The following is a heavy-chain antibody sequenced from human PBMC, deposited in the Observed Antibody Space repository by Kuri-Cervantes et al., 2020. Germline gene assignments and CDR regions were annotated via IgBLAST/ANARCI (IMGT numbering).Heavy chain of an antibody. J-gene: IGHJ6*02. V-gene: IGHV1-18*01. CDR3: ARAPYDFWSGYYAQPSYYYGMDV. CDR2: ISAYNGNT. Sequence: ASVKVSCKASGYTFTSYGISWVRQAPGQGLEWMGWISAYNGNTNYAQKLQGRVTMTTDTSTSTAYMELSSLRSEDTAVYYCARAPYDFWSGYYAQPSYYYGMDVWGQGTTVTVSS. D-gene: IGHD3-3*01. CDR1: GYTFTSYG.